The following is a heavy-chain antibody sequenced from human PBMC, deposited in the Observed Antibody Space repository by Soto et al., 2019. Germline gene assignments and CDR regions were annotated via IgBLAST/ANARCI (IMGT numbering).Heavy chain of an antibody. CDR1: GFTFSSYS. CDR3: AVEGPFRAFDI. Sequence: EVQLVESGGGLVKPGGSLRLSCAASGFTFSSYSMNWVRQAPGKGLDWVSSISSSSSYIYYADSVKGRFTISRDNAKNSLYLQMNSLRAEDTAVYYCAVEGPFRAFDIWGQGTMVTVSS. CDR2: ISSSSSYI. J-gene: IGHJ3*02. V-gene: IGHV3-21*01. D-gene: IGHD3-10*01.